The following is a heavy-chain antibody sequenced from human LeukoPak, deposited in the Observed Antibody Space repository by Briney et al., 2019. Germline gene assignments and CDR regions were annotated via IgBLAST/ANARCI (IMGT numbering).Heavy chain of an antibody. Sequence: PGGSLRLSCAASGFTFSSYAMSWVRQAPGKGLVWVSRINSDGSSTTYADSVKGRFTISRDNARNTLYLQMNSLRVEDTAVYYCASSIAAVGNYWGQGTLVTVSS. CDR1: GFTFSSYA. CDR2: INSDGSST. V-gene: IGHV3-74*01. CDR3: ASSIAAVGNY. D-gene: IGHD6-13*01. J-gene: IGHJ4*02.